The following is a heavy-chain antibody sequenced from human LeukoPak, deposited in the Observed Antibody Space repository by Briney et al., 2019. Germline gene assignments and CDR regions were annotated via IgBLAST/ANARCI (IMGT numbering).Heavy chain of an antibody. V-gene: IGHV3-30*04. Sequence: GRSLRLSCAASGFTFSSYAMHWVRQAPGKGLEWVAVISYDGSNKYYADSVKGRFTISRDNAKNSLYLQMNSLRAEDTAVYYCARDPGGYCSSTSCYAYYFDYWGQGTLVTVSS. CDR2: ISYDGSNK. CDR3: ARDPGGYCSSTSCYAYYFDY. J-gene: IGHJ4*02. D-gene: IGHD2-2*01. CDR1: GFTFSSYA.